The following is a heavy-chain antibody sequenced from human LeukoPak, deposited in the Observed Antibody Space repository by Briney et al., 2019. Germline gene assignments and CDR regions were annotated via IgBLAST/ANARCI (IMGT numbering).Heavy chain of an antibody. D-gene: IGHD2-15*01. CDR2: ISSSGSTI. CDR1: GFTFSSYE. J-gene: IGHJ4*02. V-gene: IGHV3-48*03. CDR3: ARCSGGSCYYFDN. Sequence: PGGSLRLSCAASGFTFSSYEMNWVRQAPGKGLEWVSYISSSGSTIYYADSVKGRFTISGDNAKYSLYLQMNSLRAEDTAVYYCARCSGGSCYYFDNWGQGTRVTVSS.